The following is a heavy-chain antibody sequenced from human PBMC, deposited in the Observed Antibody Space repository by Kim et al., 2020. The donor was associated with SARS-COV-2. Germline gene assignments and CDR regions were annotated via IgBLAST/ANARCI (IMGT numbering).Heavy chain of an antibody. V-gene: IGHV3-74*01. Sequence: VKGRFTISRDNAKNTLYLQMDRLRAEDTAVYYCARVGRRDGYKTHAFDIWGQGTMVTVSS. J-gene: IGHJ3*02. D-gene: IGHD5-12*01. CDR3: ARVGRRDGYKTHAFDI.